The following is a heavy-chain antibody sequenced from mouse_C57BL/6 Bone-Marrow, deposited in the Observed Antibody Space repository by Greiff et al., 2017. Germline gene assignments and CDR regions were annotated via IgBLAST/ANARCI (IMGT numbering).Heavy chain of an antibody. CDR3: ARSSYWYFDV. CDR1: GYAFTNYL. CDR2: INPGRGGT. V-gene: IGHV1-54*01. D-gene: IGHD1-1*01. J-gene: IGHJ1*03. Sequence: QVQLQQSGAELVRPGTSVKVSCKASGYAFTNYLIEWVKQRPGQGLEWIGVINPGRGGTNYNEKFKGKATLTADKSSSTAYMQLSSLTSEDSAVYFCARSSYWYFDVWGTGTTVTVSS.